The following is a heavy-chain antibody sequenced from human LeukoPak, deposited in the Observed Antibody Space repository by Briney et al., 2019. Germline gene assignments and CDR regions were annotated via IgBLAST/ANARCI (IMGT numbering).Heavy chain of an antibody. D-gene: IGHD3-22*01. CDR2: ISYDGSNK. V-gene: IGHV3-30-3*01. CDR1: GFTFSSYA. Sequence: PGRSLRLSCAASGFTFSSYAMHWVRQAPGKGLEWVAVISYDGSNKYYADPVKGRFTISRDNSKNTLYLQMNSLRAEDTAVYYCARDQRTYYYDSSGFPFNYWGQGTLVTVSS. CDR3: ARDQRTYYYDSSGFPFNY. J-gene: IGHJ4*02.